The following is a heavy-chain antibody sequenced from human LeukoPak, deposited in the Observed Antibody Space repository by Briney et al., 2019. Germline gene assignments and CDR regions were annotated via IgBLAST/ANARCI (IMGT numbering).Heavy chain of an antibody. CDR1: GGSISSHY. CDR2: IYYSGST. J-gene: IGHJ4*02. V-gene: IGHV4-59*11. D-gene: IGHD3-3*01. Sequence: SETLSLTCTVSGGSISSHYWSWIRQPPGKGLEWIGYIYYSGSTNYNPSLKSRVTISVDTSKNQFSLKLSSVTAADTAVYYCARERITILGVVTDYWGQGTLVTVSS. CDR3: ARERITILGVVTDY.